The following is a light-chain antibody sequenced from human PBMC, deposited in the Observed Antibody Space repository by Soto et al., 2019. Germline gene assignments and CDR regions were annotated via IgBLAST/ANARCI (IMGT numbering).Light chain of an antibody. Sequence: DIQMTQSPSSLXXSXXXXVXXXCQASQNINNYLNWYQQKPGRAPKLLIYDASNLEAGVPSRFRGSGSGTDFTFTISRLQPEDIATYYCQQYENLPTFGQGTRLEIK. J-gene: IGKJ5*01. V-gene: IGKV1-33*01. CDR2: DAS. CDR1: QNINNY. CDR3: QQYENLPT.